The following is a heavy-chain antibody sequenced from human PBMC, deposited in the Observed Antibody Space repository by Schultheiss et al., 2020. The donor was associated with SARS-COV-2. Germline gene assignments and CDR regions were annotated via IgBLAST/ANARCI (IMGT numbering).Heavy chain of an antibody. CDR2: ISSSSSYT. CDR1: GFIFRDYT. Sequence: GGSLRLSCAASGFIFRDYTMSWVRQAPGKGLEWVSYISSSSSYTNYADSVKGRFTISRDNAKNSLYLQMNSLRAEDTAVYYCARESSSSFDYWGQGTLVTVSS. CDR3: ARESSSSFDY. V-gene: IGHV3-11*05. D-gene: IGHD6-6*01. J-gene: IGHJ4*02.